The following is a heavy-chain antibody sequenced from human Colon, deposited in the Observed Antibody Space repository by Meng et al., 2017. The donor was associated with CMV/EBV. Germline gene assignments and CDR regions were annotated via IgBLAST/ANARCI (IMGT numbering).Heavy chain of an antibody. J-gene: IGHJ4*02. Sequence: HLEQSGPGLVKPSETLSLTCPVPGGSFTSNSYFWGWIRQPPGKGLEYIGSIYNSGSAYYNPSLKSRVTISLDTSKNQFSLKLSSVTAADTAMYYCARVVLNFFDYWGQGTLVTVSS. D-gene: IGHD3-10*02. CDR2: IYNSGSA. V-gene: IGHV4-39*07. CDR3: ARVVLNFFDY. CDR1: GGSFTSNSYF.